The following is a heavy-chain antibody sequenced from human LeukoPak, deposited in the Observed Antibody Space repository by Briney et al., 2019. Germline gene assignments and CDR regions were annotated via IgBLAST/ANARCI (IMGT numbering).Heavy chain of an antibody. CDR3: AKVPRWLTPPDY. Sequence: PGGSLRLSCAASGFTFSSYAMSWVRRAPGKGLEWVSAISGSGGSTYYADSVKGRFTISRDNSKNTLYLQMNSLRAEDAAVYYCAKVPRWLTPPDYWGQGTLVTVSS. J-gene: IGHJ4*02. V-gene: IGHV3-23*01. CDR2: ISGSGGST. D-gene: IGHD6-19*01. CDR1: GFTFSSYA.